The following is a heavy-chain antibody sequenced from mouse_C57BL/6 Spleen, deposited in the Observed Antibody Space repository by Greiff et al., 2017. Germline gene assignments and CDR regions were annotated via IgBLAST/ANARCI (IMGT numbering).Heavy chain of an antibody. Sequence: VQLQQSGPELVKPGASVKISCKASGYSFTGYYMNWVKQSPEKSLEWIGEINPSTGGTTYNQKFKAKATLTVDKSSSTAYMQLQSLTSEDSAVYYCARGPYYSNGYFDGWGTGTTVTVSS. CDR2: INPSTGGT. J-gene: IGHJ1*03. CDR1: GYSFTGYY. CDR3: ARGPYYSNGYFDG. D-gene: IGHD2-5*01. V-gene: IGHV1-42*01.